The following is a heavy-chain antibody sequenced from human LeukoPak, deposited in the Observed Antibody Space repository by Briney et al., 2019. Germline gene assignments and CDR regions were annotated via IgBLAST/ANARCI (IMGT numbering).Heavy chain of an antibody. D-gene: IGHD3-10*01. CDR3: ARSTDGDYYGSGSYYDY. CDR2: IYHSEST. CDR1: GGSISSGGYS. V-gene: IGHV4-30-2*01. J-gene: IGHJ4*02. Sequence: PSETLSLTCAVSGGSISSGGYSWSWIRQPPGKGLEWIGYIYHSESTYYNPSLKSRVTISVDRSKNQFSLKLSSVTAADTAVYYCARSTDGDYYGSGSYYDYWGQGTLVTVSS.